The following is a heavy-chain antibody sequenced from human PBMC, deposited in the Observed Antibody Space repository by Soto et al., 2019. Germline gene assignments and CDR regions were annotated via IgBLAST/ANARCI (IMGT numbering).Heavy chain of an antibody. CDR3: ARSLGYGDYRDYEADY. CDR2: ISAYNGNT. V-gene: IGHV1-18*01. J-gene: IGHJ4*02. D-gene: IGHD4-17*01. CDR1: GYTFTSYG. Sequence: GASVKVSCKASGYTFTSYGISWVRQAPGQGLEWMGWISAYNGNTNYAQKLQGRVTMTTDTSTSTAYMELRSLRSDDTAVYYCARSLGYGDYRDYEADYWGQGTLVTVSS.